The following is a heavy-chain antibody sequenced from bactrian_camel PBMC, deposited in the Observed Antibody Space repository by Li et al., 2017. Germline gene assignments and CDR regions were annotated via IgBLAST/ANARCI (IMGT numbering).Heavy chain of an antibody. V-gene: IGHV3-2*01. Sequence: HVQLVESGGGLVQPGGSLRLSCAASGFTFSIYYMTWVRQAPGNGLEWVARIGRDGISPKYADSVKDRFIVSRDSASNTVYLQMNSLKTEDTAVYYCATDLFGYWGQGTQVTVS. J-gene: IGHJ6*01. CDR1: GFTFSIYY. CDR2: IGRDGISP. CDR3: ATDLFGY.